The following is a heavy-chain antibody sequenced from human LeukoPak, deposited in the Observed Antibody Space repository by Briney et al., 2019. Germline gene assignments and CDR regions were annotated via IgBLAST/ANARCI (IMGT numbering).Heavy chain of an antibody. CDR1: GFTFSGYW. V-gene: IGHV3-7*01. J-gene: IGHJ4*02. Sequence: GGSLRLSCAASGFTFSGYWMSWVRQAPGKGLEWVANIKQDGSEKYYVDSVKGRFTISRDNAKNSLYLQMNSLRAEDTAVYYCARGKLWFDFDYWGQGTLVTVSS. CDR3: ARGKLWFDFDY. D-gene: IGHD3-10*01. CDR2: IKQDGSEK.